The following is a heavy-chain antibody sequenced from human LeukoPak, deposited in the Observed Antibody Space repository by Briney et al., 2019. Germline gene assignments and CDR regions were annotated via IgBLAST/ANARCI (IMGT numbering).Heavy chain of an antibody. J-gene: IGHJ4*02. CDR2: IIPIFGTA. Sequence: ASVKVSCKASGGTFGSYAISWVRQAPGQGLEWMGGIIPIFGTANYAQKFQGRVTITTDESTSTAYMELSSLRSEDTAVYYCASDCSSTSCYDLNWGQGTLVTVSS. CDR3: ASDCSSTSCYDLN. V-gene: IGHV1-69*05. D-gene: IGHD2-2*01. CDR1: GGTFGSYA.